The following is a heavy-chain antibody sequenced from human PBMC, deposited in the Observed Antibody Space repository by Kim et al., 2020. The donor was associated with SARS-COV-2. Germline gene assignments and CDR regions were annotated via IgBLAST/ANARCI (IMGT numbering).Heavy chain of an antibody. J-gene: IGHJ4*02. D-gene: IGHD3-10*01. Sequence: SETLSLTCTVSGGSISSSTYYWGWIRQPPGKGQDWFGSIHYSGSTYYNPSLKSRVSISVDTSKNKYSLRLSSVTAAATAVYYCARVGTGANRYFDYWGRGTLVTVSS. V-gene: IGHV4-39*07. CDR2: IHYSGST. CDR1: GGSISSSTYY. CDR3: ARVGTGANRYFDY.